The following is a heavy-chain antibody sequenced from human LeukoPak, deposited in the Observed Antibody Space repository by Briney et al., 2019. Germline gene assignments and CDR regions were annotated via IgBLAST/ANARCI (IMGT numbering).Heavy chain of an antibody. V-gene: IGHV7-4-1*02. Sequence: ASVKVSCKASGYNFTSYAMNWVRQAPGQGLEWMGWINSNTGNPTYAQDFTGRFVFSLDTSVSTAYLQISSLKAEDTAVYYCARGVYYDSSGYPYYYYMDVWGKGTTVTVSS. CDR1: GYNFTSYA. CDR2: INSNTGNP. J-gene: IGHJ6*03. D-gene: IGHD3-22*01. CDR3: ARGVYYDSSGYPYYYYMDV.